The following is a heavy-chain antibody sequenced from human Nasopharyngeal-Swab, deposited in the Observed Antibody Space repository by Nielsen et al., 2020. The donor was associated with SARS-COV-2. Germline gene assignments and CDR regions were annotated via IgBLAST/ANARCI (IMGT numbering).Heavy chain of an antibody. J-gene: IGHJ6*02. CDR3: AREGVVAVAGSDYYGMDV. Sequence: WVRQAPGQGLEWMGWIIPIFGTVNYAQKFQGRVTITADESTSTAYMELSSLRSEDTAVYYCAREGVVAVAGSDYYGMDVWGQGTTVTVSS. CDR2: IIPIFGTV. V-gene: IGHV1-69*01. D-gene: IGHD2-15*01.